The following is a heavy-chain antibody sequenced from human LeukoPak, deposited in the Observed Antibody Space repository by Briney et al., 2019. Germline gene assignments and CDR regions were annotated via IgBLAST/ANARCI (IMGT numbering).Heavy chain of an antibody. D-gene: IGHD6-19*01. CDR2: ISGSGGST. CDR1: GFTFSSYA. CDR3: AKDKIKGSRAPNDAFDI. V-gene: IGHV3-23*01. J-gene: IGHJ3*02. Sequence: GGSLRLSCAASGFTFSSYAMSWVRQAPGKGLEWVSAISGSGGSTYYADSVKGRFTISRDNSKNTLYLQMNSLRAEDTAVYYCAKDKIKGSRAPNDAFDIWGQGTMVTVSS.